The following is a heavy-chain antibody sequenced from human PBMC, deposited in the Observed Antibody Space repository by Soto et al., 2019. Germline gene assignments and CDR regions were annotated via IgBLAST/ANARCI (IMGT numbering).Heavy chain of an antibody. CDR3: ARDGSSSWMSADYFQH. Sequence: QVQLVESGGGVVQPGRSLRLSCAASGFTFSSYAMHWVRQAPGKGLEWVAVISYDGSNKYYADSVKGRFTISRDNSKNTLYLQMNSLRAEDTAVYYCARDGSSSWMSADYFQHWGQGTLVTVSS. V-gene: IGHV3-30-3*01. CDR1: GFTFSSYA. J-gene: IGHJ1*01. D-gene: IGHD6-13*01. CDR2: ISYDGSNK.